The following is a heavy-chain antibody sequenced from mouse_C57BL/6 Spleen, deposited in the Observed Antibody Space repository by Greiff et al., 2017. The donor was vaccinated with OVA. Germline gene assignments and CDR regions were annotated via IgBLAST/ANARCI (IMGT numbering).Heavy chain of an antibody. CDR1: GFNIKNTY. J-gene: IGHJ4*01. V-gene: IGHV14-3*01. CDR3: ARDYYGSSYERGAMDY. Sequence: VQLQQSVAELVRPGASVKLSCTASGFNIKNTYMPWVKQRPEQGLEWLGRIDPANGNTKYAPKFQGKATITADTSSNTAYLQLSSLTSEDTAIYYCARDYYGSSYERGAMDYWGQGTSVTVSS. CDR2: IDPANGNT. D-gene: IGHD1-1*01.